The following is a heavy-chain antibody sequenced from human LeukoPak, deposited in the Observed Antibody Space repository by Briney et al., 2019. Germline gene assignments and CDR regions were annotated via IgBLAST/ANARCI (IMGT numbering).Heavy chain of an antibody. V-gene: IGHV1-24*01. CDR2: FDPEDSET. J-gene: IGHJ4*02. D-gene: IGHD3-22*01. CDR3: ATDYYYDSSGSYYTVDY. Sequence: ASVKVSCKVSGYTLTELSMHWVRQAPGKGLEWMGGFDPEDSETFYAQKFQGRVTMTEDTSTDTAYMELSSLRSEDTAVYYCATDYYYDSSGSYYTVDYWGQGTLVTVSS. CDR1: GYTLTELS.